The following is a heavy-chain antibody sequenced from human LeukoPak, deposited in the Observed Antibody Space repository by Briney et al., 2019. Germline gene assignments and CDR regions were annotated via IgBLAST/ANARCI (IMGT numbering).Heavy chain of an antibody. CDR1: GGSISSYY. CDR2: IYYSGST. D-gene: IGHD4-17*01. Sequence: PSETLSLTCTVSGGSISSYYWSWIRQPPGKGLEWIGYIYYSGSTNYNPSLKSRVTISVDTSKNQFSLKLSSVTAADTAVYYCARGLYKGDYWYWFDPWGQGTLVTVSS. V-gene: IGHV4-59*01. CDR3: ARGLYKGDYWYWFDP. J-gene: IGHJ5*02.